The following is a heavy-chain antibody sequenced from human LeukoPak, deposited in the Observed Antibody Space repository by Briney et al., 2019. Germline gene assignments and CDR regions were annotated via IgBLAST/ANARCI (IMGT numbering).Heavy chain of an antibody. CDR3: ARGVGRYCSGGSCYLGLGPFGNWFDP. J-gene: IGHJ5*02. V-gene: IGHV3-48*04. CDR1: GFTFSDYS. D-gene: IGHD2-15*01. Sequence: GGSLRLSCAASGFTFSDYSMNWVRQAPGKGLEWVSYIRSSSSTIYYADSVKGRFTISRDNAKNSLCLQMNSLRAEDTAVYYCARGVGRYCSGGSCYLGLGPFGNWFDPWGQGTLVTVSS. CDR2: IRSSSSTI.